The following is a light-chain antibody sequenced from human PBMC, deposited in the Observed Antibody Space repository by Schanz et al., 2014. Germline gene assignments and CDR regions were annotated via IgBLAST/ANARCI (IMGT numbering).Light chain of an antibody. V-gene: IGLV2-14*03. CDR1: SSDVGAYNY. J-gene: IGLJ3*02. CDR3: SSYTITTTWV. CDR2: DVT. Sequence: QSALTQPASVSGAPGQSITISCTGPSSDVGAYNYVSWYQQHPGKAPKLMIYDVTKRPSGVPDRFSGSKSGNTASLTISGLQAEDEADYYCSSYTITTTWVFGGGTKLTVL.